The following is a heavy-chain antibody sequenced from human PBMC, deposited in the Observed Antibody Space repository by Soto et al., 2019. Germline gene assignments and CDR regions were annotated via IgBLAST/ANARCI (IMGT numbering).Heavy chain of an antibody. CDR3: ARTWNYDEGGWFDP. D-gene: IGHD1-7*01. V-gene: IGHV4-30-4*01. Sequence: PSETLSLTCTVSGGSISSGDYYWSWIRQPPGKGLEWIGYIYYSGSTYYNPSLKSRVTISVDTSKNQFSLKLSSVTAADTAVYYCARTWNYDEGGWFDPWGQGTLVTVSS. CDR2: IYYSGST. CDR1: GGSISSGDYY. J-gene: IGHJ5*02.